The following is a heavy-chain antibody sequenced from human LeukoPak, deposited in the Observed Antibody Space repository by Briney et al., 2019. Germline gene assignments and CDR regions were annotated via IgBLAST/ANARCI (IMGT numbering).Heavy chain of an antibody. D-gene: IGHD2-2*01. Sequence: SETLSLTCGVSGDSVSGYYWSWIRRPPEKGLEWIGYIHSSGSTNYSPSLKSRLALSVDTSKNQFSLNLNSVTAADTAVYYCARDKRTPNIVVVPATKIYGMDVWGQGTTVTVSS. CDR2: IHSSGST. V-gene: IGHV4-59*02. CDR1: GDSVSGYY. J-gene: IGHJ6*02. CDR3: ARDKRTPNIVVVPATKIYGMDV.